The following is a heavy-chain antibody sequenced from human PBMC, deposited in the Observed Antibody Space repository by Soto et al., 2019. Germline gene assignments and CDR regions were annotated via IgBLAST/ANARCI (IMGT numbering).Heavy chain of an antibody. J-gene: IGHJ6*02. V-gene: IGHV5-51*01. CDR3: ARTAAAGKYYCGMDV. Sequence: PGESLKISCKGSGYSFTNYWIGWVRQMPGKGLECMGIIYPGDSDTRYSPSFQGQVTISADKSIGTAYLQWSSLKASDTAMYYCARTAAAGKYYCGMDVWGQGTTVTVSS. CDR2: IYPGDSDT. CDR1: GYSFTNYW. D-gene: IGHD6-13*01.